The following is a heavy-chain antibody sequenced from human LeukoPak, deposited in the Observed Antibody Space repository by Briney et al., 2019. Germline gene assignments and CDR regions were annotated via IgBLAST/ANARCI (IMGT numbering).Heavy chain of an antibody. CDR1: GFTFTSSA. V-gene: IGHV1-58*02. Sequence: SVKVSCKASGFTFTSSAMKWVRQARGQRLEWIGWIVVGSGNTNYAQKFQERVTITRDMSTSTAYMELSSLRSEDTAVYYCAAAGPPYYYDSSGYYYYYGMDVWGQGTTVTVSS. CDR2: IVVGSGNT. J-gene: IGHJ6*02. CDR3: AAAGPPYYYDSSGYYYYYGMDV. D-gene: IGHD3-22*01.